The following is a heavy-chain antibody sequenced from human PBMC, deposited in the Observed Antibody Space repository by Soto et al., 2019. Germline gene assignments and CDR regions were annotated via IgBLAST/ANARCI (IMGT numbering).Heavy chain of an antibody. CDR2: INSNGGST. D-gene: IGHD6-13*01. V-gene: IGHV1-46*01. Sequence: GASVKVSCKASGYTFTSYYMHWVRQAPGQGLEWMGRINSNGGSTSYAQKLQGRVTMTTDTSTSTAYMELRSLRSDDTAVFYCARESRIAAAGNSFFDYWGQGTLVTVSS. J-gene: IGHJ4*02. CDR1: GYTFTSYY. CDR3: ARESRIAAAGNSFFDY.